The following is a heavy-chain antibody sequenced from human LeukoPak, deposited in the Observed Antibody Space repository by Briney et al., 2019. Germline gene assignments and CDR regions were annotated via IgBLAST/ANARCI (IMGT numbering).Heavy chain of an antibody. CDR2: INWNGGST. CDR1: GFTFDDYG. Sequence: GGSLRLSCAASGFTFDDYGMSWVRQAPGKGLEWVSGINWNGGSTGYADSVKGRFTISRDNAKNSLYLQMNSLRAEDTAVYYCARGERLGYCSGGSCSFWGQGTLVTVSS. CDR3: ARGERLGYCSGGSCSF. D-gene: IGHD2-15*01. J-gene: IGHJ4*02. V-gene: IGHV3-20*04.